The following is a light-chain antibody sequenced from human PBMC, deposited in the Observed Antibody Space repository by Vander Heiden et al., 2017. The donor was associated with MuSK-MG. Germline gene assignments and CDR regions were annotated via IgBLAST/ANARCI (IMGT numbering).Light chain of an antibody. CDR2: DAS. V-gene: IGKV3-11*01. CDR3: QQRSNGPPRLT. CDR1: QSVSSY. Sequence: ELVVTQSPATLSLSPVERATLSCRASQSVSSYLAWYQQKPGQAPRLLIYDASNRATGIGARFSGSAYGTDFTLTISSLEPEDFAVYYCQQRSNGPPRLTFGGGTKVEIK. J-gene: IGKJ4*01.